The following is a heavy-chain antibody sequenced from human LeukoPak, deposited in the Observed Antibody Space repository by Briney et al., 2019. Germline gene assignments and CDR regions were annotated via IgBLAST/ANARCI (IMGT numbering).Heavy chain of an antibody. CDR1: GFTFSSYA. CDR3: AVIAAAVNFDY. J-gene: IGHJ4*02. D-gene: IGHD6-13*01. CDR2: ISCSGGST. V-gene: IGHV3-23*01. Sequence: TGGSLRFSCAASGFTFSSYAMSWVRQAPGKGLEWVSAISCSGGSTYYADSVKGRFTISRDNSKNTLYLQMNSLRAEDTAVYYCAVIAAAVNFDYWGQGTLVTVSS.